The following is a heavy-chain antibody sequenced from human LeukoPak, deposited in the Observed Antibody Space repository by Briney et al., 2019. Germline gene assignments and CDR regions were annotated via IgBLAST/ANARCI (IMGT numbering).Heavy chain of an antibody. V-gene: IGHV3-30*18. D-gene: IGHD2-8*02. CDR2: ISNDGSNA. CDR3: AKACTGGTTGFYVDY. Sequence: GGSLRLSCVASGFTFSTQGMHWVRQAPGKGLEWVALISNDGSNAYYGDSVKGRFTISRDNSKNTVYLQMDGLRSDDTAVYFCAKACTGGTTGFYVDYWGRGTLVSVSS. J-gene: IGHJ4*02. CDR1: GFTFSTQG.